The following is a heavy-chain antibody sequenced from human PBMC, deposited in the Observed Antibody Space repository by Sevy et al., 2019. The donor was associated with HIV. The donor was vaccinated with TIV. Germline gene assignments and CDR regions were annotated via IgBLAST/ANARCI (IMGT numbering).Heavy chain of an antibody. D-gene: IGHD6-19*01. V-gene: IGHV4-39*02. CDR1: GASMRSSHY. J-gene: IGHJ4*02. CDR2: IYNGGET. CDR3: AGLPQWLGPSFDS. Sequence: SETPSLTCTVSGASMRSSHYWGWIRQPPGKGLEWIGSIYNGGETFYTPSLKTRVTISIDTSKSHFSLKLTSVTATDTAVYYCAGLPQWLGPSFDSWGQGNLVTVSS.